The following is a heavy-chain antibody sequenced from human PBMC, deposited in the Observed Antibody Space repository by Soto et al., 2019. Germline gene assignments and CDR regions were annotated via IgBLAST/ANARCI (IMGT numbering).Heavy chain of an antibody. J-gene: IGHJ6*02. Sequence: LRLSCAASGFPLSTYGMTWVRQAPGKGLEWVSAITGTGGNTYYVDSVKGRFTSSRDNSKSMLYLQVNSLRVEDTAVYYCARIRGYWYGLDVWGPGTAVTVSS. CDR2: ITGTGGNT. CDR3: ARIRGYWYGLDV. V-gene: IGHV3-23*01. CDR1: GFPLSTYG.